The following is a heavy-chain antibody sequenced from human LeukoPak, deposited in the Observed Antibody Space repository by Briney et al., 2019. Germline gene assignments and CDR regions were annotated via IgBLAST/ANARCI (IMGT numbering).Heavy chain of an antibody. CDR2: IIPIFGTA. V-gene: IGHV1-69*13. D-gene: IGHD2-2*01. CDR1: GYTFTSYG. J-gene: IGHJ4*02. Sequence: GASVKVSCKASGYTFTSYGISWVRQAPGQGLEWMGGIIPIFGTANYAQKFQGRVTITADESTSTAYMELSSLRSEDTAVYYCARGGDIVVVPAAMSGGYYFDYWGQGTLVTVSS. CDR3: ARGGDIVVVPAAMSGGYYFDY.